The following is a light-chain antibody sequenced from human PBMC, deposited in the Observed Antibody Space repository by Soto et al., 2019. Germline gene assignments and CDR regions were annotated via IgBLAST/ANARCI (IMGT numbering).Light chain of an antibody. CDR3: QQSYTTPRT. V-gene: IGKV1-39*01. CDR1: RTISSY. CDR2: MAS. Sequence: IQMTQSPSSLSASVGDRVTVTCRASRTISSYLNWYQQKPGEAPKLLIYMASNLQSGVPSRFSGSGSGTEFTLTINSLQTEDLATYFCQQSYTTPRTFGQGTKVEL. J-gene: IGKJ1*01.